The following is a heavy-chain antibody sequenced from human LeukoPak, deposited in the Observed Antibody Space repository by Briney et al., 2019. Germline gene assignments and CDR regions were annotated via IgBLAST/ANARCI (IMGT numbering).Heavy chain of an antibody. V-gene: IGHV5-51*01. D-gene: IGHD3-10*01. CDR3: TRRGGFGEFHNSFDY. CDR2: MYPGDSDT. CDR1: GYSFTSYW. Sequence: GESLKISCKGSGYSFTSYWIGWVRQMPGKGLEWMGIMYPGDSDTRYSPFFQGQVTISADKSISTAYLQWSSLKASDTAMYYCTRRGGFGEFHNSFDYWGQGTLVTASS. J-gene: IGHJ4*02.